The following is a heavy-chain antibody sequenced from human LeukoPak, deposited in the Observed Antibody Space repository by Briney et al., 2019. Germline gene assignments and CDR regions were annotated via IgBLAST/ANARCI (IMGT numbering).Heavy chain of an antibody. CDR2: FNPSGDRT. V-gene: IGHV1-46*01. Sequence: ASEKVSCKASGYTFTTYYLHWVRQAPGQGLEWMGRFNPSGDRTSYAQKFQGRLTMTRDTSTTTVYMELSSLTSEDTAVYYCARGYSYGKDYWGLGTLVTVSS. D-gene: IGHD5-18*01. J-gene: IGHJ4*02. CDR1: GYTFTTYY. CDR3: ARGYSYGKDY.